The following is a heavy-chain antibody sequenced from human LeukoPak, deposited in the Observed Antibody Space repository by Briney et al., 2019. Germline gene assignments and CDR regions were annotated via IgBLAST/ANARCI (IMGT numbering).Heavy chain of an antibody. CDR3: AKSTVDLHYYYYGMDV. D-gene: IGHD4-23*01. J-gene: IGHJ6*02. V-gene: IGHV3-30*18. CDR1: GFIFSSHA. Sequence: GGSLRLSCAASGFIFSSHAMHWVRQAPGKGLEWVAVISYAGDDGSNIYYADSVEGRFTISRDNSKNTLYLQMNSLRAEDTAVYYCAKSTVDLHYYYYGMDVWGQGTTVTVSS. CDR2: ISYAGDDGSNI.